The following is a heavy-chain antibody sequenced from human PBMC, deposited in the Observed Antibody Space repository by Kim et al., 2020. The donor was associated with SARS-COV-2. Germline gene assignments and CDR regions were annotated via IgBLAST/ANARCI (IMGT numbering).Heavy chain of an antibody. CDR1: GYSFTSYW. D-gene: IGHD6-6*01. J-gene: IGHJ4*02. Sequence: GESLKISCKGSGYSFTSYWISWVRQMPGKGLEWMGRIDPSDSYTNYSPSFQGHVTISADKSISTAYLQWSSLKASDTAMYYCARSIAAREPFDYWGQGTLVTVSS. CDR3: ARSIAAREPFDY. CDR2: IDPSDSYT. V-gene: IGHV5-10-1*01.